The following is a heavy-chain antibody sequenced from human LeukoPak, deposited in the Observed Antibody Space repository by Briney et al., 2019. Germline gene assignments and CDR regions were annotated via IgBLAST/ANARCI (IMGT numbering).Heavy chain of an antibody. J-gene: IGHJ4*02. CDR3: VRRIAGGGVDY. V-gene: IGHV5-51*01. CDR2: IYPSDSDT. D-gene: IGHD6-13*01. Sequence: PGESLKISCKGSGYSFTTYWIGWVRQMPGKGLEWMGIIYPSDSDTRYSPSFQGQVTISADKSISTADRPINTAYLQWSSTKPSDTAMYYCVRRIAGGGVDYWGQGTLVTVSS. CDR1: GYSFTTYW.